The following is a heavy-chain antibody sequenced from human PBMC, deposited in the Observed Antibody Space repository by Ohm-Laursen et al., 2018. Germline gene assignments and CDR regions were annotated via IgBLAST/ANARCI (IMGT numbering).Heavy chain of an antibody. J-gene: IGHJ4*02. D-gene: IGHD2-21*02. Sequence: GSLRLSCTASDFTFTNYWMHWVRQAPGKGLVWVSVIDRDGITTTYADSVKGRFTISRDNAKDMLYLQMNSLRAEDTAVYYCARGASRGGDCQFDWGQGTLVTVSS. V-gene: IGHV3-74*03. CDR2: IDRDGITT. CDR1: DFTFTNYW. CDR3: ARGASRGGDCQFD.